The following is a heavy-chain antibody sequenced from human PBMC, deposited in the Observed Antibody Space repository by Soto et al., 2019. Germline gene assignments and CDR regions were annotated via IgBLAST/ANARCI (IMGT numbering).Heavy chain of an antibody. D-gene: IGHD2-15*01. J-gene: IGHJ6*02. CDR2: IIPIFGTA. CDR1: GGTFSRYA. CDR3: VATLGYCSGGSCYPARYYGMDV. Sequence: QVQLVQSGAEVKKPGSSVKVSCKASGGTFSRYAISWVRQAPGQGLEWMGGIIPIFGTANYAQKFQGRVTITADESTSTAYMELSSLRSEDTAVYYCVATLGYCSGGSCYPARYYGMDVWGQGTTVTVSS. V-gene: IGHV1-69*12.